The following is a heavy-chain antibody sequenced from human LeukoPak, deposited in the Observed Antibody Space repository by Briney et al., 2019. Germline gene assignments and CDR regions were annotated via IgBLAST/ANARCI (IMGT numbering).Heavy chain of an antibody. J-gene: IGHJ4*02. CDR1: GGSISSSSYY. Sequence: SETLSLTCTVSGGSISSSSYYWGWIRQPPGKGLEWIGSIYYSGSTYYNPSLKSRVTISVDTSKNQFSLKLSSVTAADTAVYYCARLSMDVVVPAAFDYWGQGTLVTVSS. V-gene: IGHV4-39*01. CDR3: ARLSMDVVVPAAFDY. D-gene: IGHD2-2*01. CDR2: IYYSGST.